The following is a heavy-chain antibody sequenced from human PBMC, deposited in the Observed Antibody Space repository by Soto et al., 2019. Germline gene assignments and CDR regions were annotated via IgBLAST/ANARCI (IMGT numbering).Heavy chain of an antibody. CDR3: ARSTIEAGHFDY. D-gene: IGHD6-13*01. CDR1: GDSVSSNSGA. Sequence: SETLSLTCAISGDSVSSNSGAWHWIRQSPSRGLEWLGRTYYRSKWYNDYAVSVKSRITINPDTSKNQFSLQLNSVTPEDTAVYSCARSTIEAGHFDYWGQGALVTVST. J-gene: IGHJ4*02. CDR2: TYYRSKWYN. V-gene: IGHV6-1*01.